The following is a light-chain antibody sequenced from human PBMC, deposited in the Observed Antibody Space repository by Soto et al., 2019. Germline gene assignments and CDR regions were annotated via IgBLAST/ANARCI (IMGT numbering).Light chain of an antibody. CDR3: QQYNNWPYT. V-gene: IGKV3-15*01. CDR2: GAS. CDR1: QSISSN. Sequence: ERVMTQSPATLSVSPGERATLSCRASQSISSNLAWYQQKPGQAPRLLIYGASSRATGLPARFSGSGSGTEFTLTISSLQSEDFAVYYCQQYNNWPYTFGQGTKLEI. J-gene: IGKJ2*01.